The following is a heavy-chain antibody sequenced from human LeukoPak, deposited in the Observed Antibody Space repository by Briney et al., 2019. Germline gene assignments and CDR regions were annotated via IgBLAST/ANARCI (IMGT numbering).Heavy chain of an antibody. CDR3: AKDPEYSSGWYTINNWFDP. Sequence: PGGSLRLSCAASGFTFSSYAMSWVRQAPGKGLEWVSAISGSGGSTYYADSVKGRFTISRDNSKNTLYLQMNSLRAEDTAVYYCAKDPEYSSGWYTINNWFDPWGQGTLVTVSS. J-gene: IGHJ5*02. CDR1: GFTFSSYA. D-gene: IGHD6-19*01. CDR2: ISGSGGST. V-gene: IGHV3-23*01.